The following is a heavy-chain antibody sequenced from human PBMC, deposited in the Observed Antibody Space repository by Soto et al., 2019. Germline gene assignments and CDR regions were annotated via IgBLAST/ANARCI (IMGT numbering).Heavy chain of an antibody. CDR2: IWYDGSNK. CDR1: GFAFSTYG. Sequence: QVQLVESGGGVVQPGRSLRLSCAASGFAFSTYGIHWVRQAPGKGLEWVAVIWYDGSNKYYADSVKGRFTISRDNSKNTLYLQRESLSAEDTGVYYWARAVGPYDYWGRGTLVTVSS. V-gene: IGHV3-33*01. D-gene: IGHD1-26*01. J-gene: IGHJ4*02. CDR3: ARAVGPYDY.